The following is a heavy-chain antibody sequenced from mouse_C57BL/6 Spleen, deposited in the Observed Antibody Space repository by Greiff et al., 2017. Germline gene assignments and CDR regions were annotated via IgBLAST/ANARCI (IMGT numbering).Heavy chain of an antibody. CDR3: AAGSSYYFDY. CDR1: GFNIKDYY. V-gene: IGHV14-2*01. D-gene: IGHD1-1*01. J-gene: IGHJ2*01. Sequence: EVQLQQSGAELVKPGASVKLSCTASGFNIKDYYMHWVKQRTEQGLEWIGRIDPEDGETKYASKFQGKAAITADTSSNTAYLQLSSLTSEDTAVYYCAAGSSYYFDYWGQGTTRTVSS. CDR2: IDPEDGET.